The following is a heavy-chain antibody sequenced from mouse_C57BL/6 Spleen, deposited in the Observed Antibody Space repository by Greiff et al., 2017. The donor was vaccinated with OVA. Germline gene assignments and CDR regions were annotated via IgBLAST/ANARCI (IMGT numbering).Heavy chain of an antibody. V-gene: IGHV1-26*01. D-gene: IGHD2-3*01. CDR1: GYTFTDYY. J-gene: IGHJ2*01. CDR3: ARSPRDGYYGY. CDR2: INPNNGGT. Sequence: VQLQQSGPELVKPGASVKISCKASGYTFTDYYMNWVKQSHGKSLEWIGDINPNNGGTSYNQKFKGKATLTVDKSSSTAYMELRSLTSEDSAVYYCARSPRDGYYGYWGQGTTLTVSS.